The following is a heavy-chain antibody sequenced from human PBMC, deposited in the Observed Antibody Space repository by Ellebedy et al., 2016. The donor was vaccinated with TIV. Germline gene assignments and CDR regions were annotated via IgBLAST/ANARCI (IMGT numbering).Heavy chain of an antibody. D-gene: IGHD3-9*01. Sequence: LRLXCAVSGGSMRSGPYCWSWIRQPPGKGLEWVGYINQSGRTYYNPSLKSRITMSVDKSKNQFSLKLSSVTAADTAVYYCAKNPALRYLDWTIDNWGQGTLVTVSS. CDR3: AKNPALRYLDWTIDN. CDR2: INQSGRT. J-gene: IGHJ4*02. CDR1: GGSMRSGPYC. V-gene: IGHV4-30-2*01.